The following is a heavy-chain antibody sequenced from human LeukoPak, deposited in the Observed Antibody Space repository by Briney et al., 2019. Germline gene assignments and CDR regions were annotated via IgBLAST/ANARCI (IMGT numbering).Heavy chain of an antibody. CDR2: IYYSGST. CDR3: ARVRYYYDSSGQNFDY. J-gene: IGHJ4*02. D-gene: IGHD3-22*01. Sequence: SSQTLSLTCTVSGGSISSGDYYWSWIRQPPGKGLEWIGYIYYSGSTYYNPSLKSRVTISVDTSKNQFSLKLSSVTAADTAVYYCARVRYYYDSSGQNFDYWGQGTLVTVSS. CDR1: GGSISSGDYY. V-gene: IGHV4-30-4*01.